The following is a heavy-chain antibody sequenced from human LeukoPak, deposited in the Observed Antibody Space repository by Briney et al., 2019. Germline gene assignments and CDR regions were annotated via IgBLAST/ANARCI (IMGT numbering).Heavy chain of an antibody. CDR3: ARSKVGIAVAGPDFDY. J-gene: IGHJ4*02. Sequence: ASVKVSCKASGYTFTGYYMHWARQAPGQGLEWMGWINPNSGGTNYAQKFQGRVTMTRDTSISTAYMELSRLRSDDTAVYYCARSKVGIAVAGPDFDYWGQGTLVTVSS. D-gene: IGHD6-19*01. V-gene: IGHV1-2*02. CDR1: GYTFTGYY. CDR2: INPNSGGT.